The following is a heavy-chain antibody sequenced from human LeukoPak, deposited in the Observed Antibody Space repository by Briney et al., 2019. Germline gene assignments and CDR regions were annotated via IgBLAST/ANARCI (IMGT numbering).Heavy chain of an antibody. Sequence: PGGSLRLSCAASGFTFGDYSMHWVRQAPGKGLEGVSRISWNSGSIGYADSVKGRFTISRNNAKNSLYLQMNSLRAEDTAVYYCAKDTGYYPLTGAFDIWGQGTMVTVSS. V-gene: IGHV3-9*01. D-gene: IGHD3-22*01. CDR3: AKDTGYYPLTGAFDI. CDR1: GFTFGDYS. J-gene: IGHJ3*02. CDR2: ISWNSGSI.